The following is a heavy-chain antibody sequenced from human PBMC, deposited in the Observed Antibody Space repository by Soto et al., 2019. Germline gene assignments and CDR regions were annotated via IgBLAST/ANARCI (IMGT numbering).Heavy chain of an antibody. J-gene: IGHJ4*02. V-gene: IGHV4-34*01. CDR3: ARVRYCSGCCCYSSGQSDY. D-gene: IGHD2-15*01. Sequence: QVQLQQWGAGLLKPSETLSLTCDVYGGSFSGYYWSWIRQPPGKGLEWIGEIYHSGSTNYNPSLKSRVTISVDTANNQFSLKLSSVTAADNAVYYCARVRYCSGCCCYSSGQSDYWGQGTLVTVSS. CDR1: GGSFSGYY. CDR2: IYHSGST.